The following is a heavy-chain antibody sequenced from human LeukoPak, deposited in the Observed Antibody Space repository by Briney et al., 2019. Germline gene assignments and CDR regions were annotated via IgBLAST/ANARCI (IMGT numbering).Heavy chain of an antibody. CDR2: ISSSTSTM. CDR3: ARGGSGSYYYYGMDV. Sequence: GGSLRLSCIASGFIFNNAWMSWVRQAPGKGLEWVSYISSSTSTMYYADSVKGRFTISRDNAKNSLSLQMDSLRDEDTAVYYCARGGSGSYYYYGMDVWGQGTTATVSS. D-gene: IGHD3-10*01. CDR1: GFIFNNAW. J-gene: IGHJ6*02. V-gene: IGHV3-48*02.